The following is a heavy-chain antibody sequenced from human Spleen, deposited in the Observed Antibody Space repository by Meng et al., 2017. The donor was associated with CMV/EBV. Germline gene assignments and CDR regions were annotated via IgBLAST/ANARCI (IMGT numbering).Heavy chain of an antibody. CDR3: ARDLFTSGWYGWGWFDP. CDR2: IIPIFGTA. J-gene: IGHJ5*02. Sequence: SVKVSCKASGGTFSSYAISWVRQAPGQGLEWMGGIIPIFGTANYAQKFQGRVTITTDESTSTAYMELSSLRSEDTAVYYCARDLFTSGWYGWGWFDPWGQGTLVTVSS. V-gene: IGHV1-69*05. CDR1: GGTFSSYA. D-gene: IGHD6-19*01.